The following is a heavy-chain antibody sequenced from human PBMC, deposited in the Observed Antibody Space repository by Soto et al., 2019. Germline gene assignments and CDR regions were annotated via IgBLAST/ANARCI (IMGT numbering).Heavy chain of an antibody. J-gene: IGHJ4*02. CDR1: GFTFSTFA. D-gene: IGHD2-21*02. Sequence: EVQLLDSGGDWVQRGGSLRLSCAASGFTFSTFAMGWVRQAPGRGLEWVSAISSSGYSKYYADSVKGRFTISRDNSRNTMYLQMNSLSAEDTAIYYCAKGSVVVAAKFDSWGQGTLVTVSS. CDR3: AKGSVVVAAKFDS. CDR2: ISSSGYSK. V-gene: IGHV3-23*01.